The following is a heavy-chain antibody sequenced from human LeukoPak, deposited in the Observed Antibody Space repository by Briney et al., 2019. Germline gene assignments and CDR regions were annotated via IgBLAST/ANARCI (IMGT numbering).Heavy chain of an antibody. J-gene: IGHJ4*02. V-gene: IGHV1-69*13. CDR3: AVRFLEWLLEDY. D-gene: IGHD3-3*01. CDR2: IIPIFGTA. CDR1: GGTFSSYA. Sequence: SVKVSCKASGGTFSSYAISWVRQAPGQGLEWMGGIIPIFGTANYAQKFQGRVTITADESTSTAYVELSSLRSEDTAVYYCAVRFLEWLLEDYWGQGTLVTVSS.